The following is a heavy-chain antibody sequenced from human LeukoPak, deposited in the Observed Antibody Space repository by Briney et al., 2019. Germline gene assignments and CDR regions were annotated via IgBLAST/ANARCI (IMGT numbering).Heavy chain of an antibody. CDR3: ARERSVLVYYFDY. D-gene: IGHD2-8*01. J-gene: IGHJ4*02. CDR1: GYTFTSYY. CDR2: INPSGGST. Sequence: GASVKVSCKASGYTFTSYYMHWVRQAPGQGLEWMGIINPSGGSTSYAQKFQGRVTLTRDTSTSTAYMELRSLRSEDTAVYYCARERSVLVYYFDYWGQGTLVTVSS. V-gene: IGHV1-46*01.